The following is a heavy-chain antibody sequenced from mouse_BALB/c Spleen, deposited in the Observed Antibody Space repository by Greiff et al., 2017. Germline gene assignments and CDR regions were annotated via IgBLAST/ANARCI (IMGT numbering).Heavy chain of an antibody. D-gene: IGHD2-1*01. CDR3: AREEEGNSCFAY. J-gene: IGHJ3*01. Sequence: QVQLQQSGAELVRPGTSVKVSCKASGYAFTNYLIEWVKQRPGQGLEWIGVINPGSGGTNYNEKFKGKATLTADKSSSTAYMQLSSLTSDDSAVYFCAREEEGNSCFAYWGQGTLVTVSA. CDR2: INPGSGGT. V-gene: IGHV1-54*01. CDR1: GYAFTNYL.